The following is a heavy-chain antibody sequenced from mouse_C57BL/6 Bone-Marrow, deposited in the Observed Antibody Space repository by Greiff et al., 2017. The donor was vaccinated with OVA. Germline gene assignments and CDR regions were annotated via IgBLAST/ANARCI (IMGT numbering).Heavy chain of an antibody. J-gene: IGHJ3*01. Sequence: DVMLVESGGGLVQPGGSLKLSCAASGFTFSDYYMYWVRQTPEKRLEWVAYISNGGGSTYYPDTVKGRFTISRDNAKNTLYLQMSRLKSEDTAMYYCARDGGYGNYAWFAYWGQGTLVTVSA. D-gene: IGHD2-1*01. V-gene: IGHV5-12*01. CDR2: ISNGGGST. CDR3: ARDGGYGNYAWFAY. CDR1: GFTFSDYY.